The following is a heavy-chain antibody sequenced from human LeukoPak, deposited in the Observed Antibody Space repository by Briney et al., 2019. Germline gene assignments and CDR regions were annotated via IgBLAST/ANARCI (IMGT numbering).Heavy chain of an antibody. J-gene: IGHJ4*02. V-gene: IGHV5-51*01. CDR1: GYIFTSYW. D-gene: IGHD3-22*01. Sequence: GESLKISCKGSGYIFTSYWIGWVRQMPGKGLEWMGIIYPGDSDTRYSPSFQGQVTISADKSISTAYLQWSSLKASDTAMYYCARGGPDYYDSSGYYTYWGQGTLVTVSS. CDR2: IYPGDSDT. CDR3: ARGGPDYYDSSGYYTY.